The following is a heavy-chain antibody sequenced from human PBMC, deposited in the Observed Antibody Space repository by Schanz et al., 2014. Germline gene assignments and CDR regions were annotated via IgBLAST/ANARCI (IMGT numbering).Heavy chain of an antibody. Sequence: QVQLVHSGTEVQKLGASVKVSCKASGYTFTSYGISWVRQAPGQGLEWMGWISAYNGNTNYAQKLQGRVTMTTDTSTSTAYMELRSLRSDDTAVYYCARGGYSSGWYDRDIAHFDYWGQGTLVTVSS. CDR1: GYTFTSYG. D-gene: IGHD6-19*01. J-gene: IGHJ4*02. V-gene: IGHV1-18*01. CDR2: ISAYNGNT. CDR3: ARGGYSSGWYDRDIAHFDY.